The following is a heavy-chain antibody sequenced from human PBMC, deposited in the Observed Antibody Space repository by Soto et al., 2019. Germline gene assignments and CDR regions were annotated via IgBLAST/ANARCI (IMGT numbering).Heavy chain of an antibody. CDR1: GGSISTFY. V-gene: IGHV4-59*01. J-gene: IGHJ6*04. Sequence: SLTCTVSGGSISTFYWSWVRQPPGKGLEWIGYIYYTGTTNYNPSLRSRVTISIDTSKDQFSLKLNSVTAADTAVYFCAREVFSRLYDSGYDYTDGDFDSWGRGKRVPVDS. CDR2: IYYTGTT. CDR3: AREVFSRLYDSGYDYTDGDFDS. D-gene: IGHD2-8*01.